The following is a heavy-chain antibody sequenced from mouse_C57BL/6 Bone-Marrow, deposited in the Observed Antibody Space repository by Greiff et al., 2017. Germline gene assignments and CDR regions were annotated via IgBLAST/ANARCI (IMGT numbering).Heavy chain of an antibody. CDR2: IDPSDSYT. Sequence: VQLQQPGAELVMPGASVKLSCKASGYTFTSYWMHWVKQRPGQGLEWIGEIDPSDSYTNYNQKFKGKSTLTVDKSSSTAYMQLGSLTSEDSAVYYCASHSSGFYYFDYWGQGTTLTVSS. CDR1: GYTFTSYW. J-gene: IGHJ2*01. CDR3: ASHSSGFYYFDY. D-gene: IGHD3-2*02. V-gene: IGHV1-69*01.